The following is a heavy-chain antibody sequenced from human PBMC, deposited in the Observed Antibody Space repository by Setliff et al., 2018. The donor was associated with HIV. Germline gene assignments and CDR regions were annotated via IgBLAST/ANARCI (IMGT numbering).Heavy chain of an antibody. CDR1: GDSVINDRYF. V-gene: IGHV4-39*07. CDR2: ILHRGTT. CDR3: ARDGGTYAIGDAFDI. D-gene: IGHD3-16*01. Sequence: PSETLSLTCAVSGDSVINDRYFWSWFRQAPGKGLEWIGNILHRGTTYYNPSLNSRVTMSVDTSKNQFSLELSSVTAADTAVYYCARDGGTYAIGDAFDIWGQGTMVTVSS. J-gene: IGHJ3*02.